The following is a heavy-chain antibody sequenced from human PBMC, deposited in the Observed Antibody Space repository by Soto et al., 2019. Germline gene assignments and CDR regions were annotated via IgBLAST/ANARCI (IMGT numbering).Heavy chain of an antibody. D-gene: IGHD4-17*01. CDR1: GGSVSDKTYY. CDR2: IYYSGTT. V-gene: IGHV4-61*01. Sequence: PSETLSLTCCVSGGSVSDKTYYWSWIRQSPGKGLEWIGYIYYSGTTNYNPSLKSRVTISVDTSKNQFSLRLDSVTAADTALYYCARTTAVPNTLRSRYYFDYWGQGTLVTVSS. J-gene: IGHJ4*02. CDR3: ARTTAVPNTLRSRYYFDY.